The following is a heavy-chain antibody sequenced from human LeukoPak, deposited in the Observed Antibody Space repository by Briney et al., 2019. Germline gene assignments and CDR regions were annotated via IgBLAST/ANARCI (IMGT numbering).Heavy chain of an antibody. D-gene: IGHD3-10*01. V-gene: IGHV1-18*01. CDR1: GYTFTSYG. J-gene: IGHJ4*02. CDR2: ISAYNGNT. CDR3: ARGRKFMVRGVIMRGLDY. Sequence: ASVKVSCKASGYTFTSYGISWVRQAPGQGLEWMGWISAYNGNTNYAQKLQGRVTMTRNTSISTAYMELSSLRSEDTAVYYCARGRKFMVRGVIMRGLDYWGQGTLVTVSS.